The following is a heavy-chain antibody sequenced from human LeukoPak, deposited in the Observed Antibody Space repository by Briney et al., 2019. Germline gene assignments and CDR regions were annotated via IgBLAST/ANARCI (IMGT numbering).Heavy chain of an antibody. CDR3: AKQTPKVVVAATRSNYYYGMDV. CDR2: ISGSGGYT. V-gene: IGHV3-23*01. Sequence: GGSLKLSCASSGFTFNSCAVKWVRQAPGKGLEVVSAISGSGGYTSYADSVKGRFTISRDNSKNTLYLQMNSLRAEDTAVYYCAKQTPKVVVAATRSNYYYGMDVWGQGTTVTVSS. D-gene: IGHD2-15*01. CDR1: GFTFNSCA. J-gene: IGHJ6*02.